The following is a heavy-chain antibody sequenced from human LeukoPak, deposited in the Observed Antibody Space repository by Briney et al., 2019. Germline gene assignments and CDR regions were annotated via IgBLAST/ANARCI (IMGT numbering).Heavy chain of an antibody. J-gene: IGHJ5*02. CDR1: GYTFTDHH. CDR3: ARRTIAAAAGQFDP. CDR2: IHPNSNGDT. V-gene: IGHV1-2*06. Sequence: ASVKVSCRTSGYTFTDHHVHWARQAPGQGLEWMGRIHPNSNGDTDYAQKFQGRATMTRDMSITTAYMELTGLTSDDTAVYYCARRTIAAAAGQFDPWGQGTLVTVSS. D-gene: IGHD6-13*01.